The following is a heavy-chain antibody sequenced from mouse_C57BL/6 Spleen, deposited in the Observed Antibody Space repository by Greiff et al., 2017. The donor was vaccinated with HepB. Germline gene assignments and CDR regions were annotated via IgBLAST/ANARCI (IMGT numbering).Heavy chain of an antibody. Sequence: EVKLVESGGGLVQPKGSLKLSCAASGFSFNTYAMNWVRQAPGKGLEWVARIRSKSNNYATYYADSVKDRFTISRDDSESMLYLQMNNLKTEDTAMYYCVRHGNYVDYAMDYWGQGTSVTGSS. CDR2: IRSKSNNYAT. CDR1: GFSFNTYA. CDR3: VRHGNYVDYAMDY. D-gene: IGHD2-1*01. J-gene: IGHJ4*01. V-gene: IGHV10-1*01.